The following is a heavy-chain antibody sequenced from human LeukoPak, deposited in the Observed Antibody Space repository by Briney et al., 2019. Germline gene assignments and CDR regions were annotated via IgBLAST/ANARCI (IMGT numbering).Heavy chain of an antibody. Sequence: GGSLRLSCTGSGFTFSTHAMTWIRQAPGQGPEWASSISGNGRTTYYSDSVRGRFTISRDNSRNTPYLQMNSLRADDTAVYFCVSRADASVFYYFDFWGLGTLVTVSS. D-gene: IGHD2/OR15-2a*01. V-gene: IGHV3-23*01. CDR3: VSRADASVFYYFDF. J-gene: IGHJ4*02. CDR1: GFTFSTHA. CDR2: ISGNGRTT.